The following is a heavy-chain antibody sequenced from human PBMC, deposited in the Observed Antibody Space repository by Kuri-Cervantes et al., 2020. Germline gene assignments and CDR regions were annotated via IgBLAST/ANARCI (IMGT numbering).Heavy chain of an antibody. CDR1: GFTFSSYA. J-gene: IGHJ6*02. CDR3: ASPSVATITLPYYYYGMDV. Sequence: EGSLRLSCAASGFTFSSYAMHWVRQAPGKGLEWVSYISSSSSTIYYADSVKGRFTISRDNSKNTLYLQMNSLRAEDTAVYYCASPSVATITLPYYYYGMDVWGQGTTVTVSS. CDR2: ISSSSSTI. D-gene: IGHD5-12*01. V-gene: IGHV3-48*01.